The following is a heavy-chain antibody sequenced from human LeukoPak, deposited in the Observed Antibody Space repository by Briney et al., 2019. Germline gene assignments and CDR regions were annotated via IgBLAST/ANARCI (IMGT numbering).Heavy chain of an antibody. Sequence: SETLSLTCTVSGGSISSYYWSWIRQPAGKGLEWIGRIYTGGSTNYNPSLKSRVTMSVDTSKNQFSLKLSSVTAADTAVYYCARDLVVVPAATPPTLGAFDIWGQGTMVTVSS. CDR1: GGSISSYY. D-gene: IGHD2-2*02. CDR3: ARDLVVVPAATPPTLGAFDI. CDR2: IYTGGST. V-gene: IGHV4-4*07. J-gene: IGHJ3*02.